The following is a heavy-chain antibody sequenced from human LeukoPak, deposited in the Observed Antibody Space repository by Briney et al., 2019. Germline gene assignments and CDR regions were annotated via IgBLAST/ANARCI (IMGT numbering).Heavy chain of an antibody. Sequence: GGSLRLSCAASGFTFSSYSMNWVRQAPGKGLEWVSYISSSSSTIYYADSVKGRFTISRDNAKNSLYLQMNSLRVEDTAVYYCAKVLRVAATIRAFDYWGQGTLVTVSS. V-gene: IGHV3-48*01. CDR3: AKVLRVAATIRAFDY. D-gene: IGHD2-15*01. CDR1: GFTFSSYS. CDR2: ISSSSSTI. J-gene: IGHJ4*02.